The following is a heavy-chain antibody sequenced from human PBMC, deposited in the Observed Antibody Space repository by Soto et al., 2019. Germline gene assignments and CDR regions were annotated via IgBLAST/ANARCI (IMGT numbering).Heavy chain of an antibody. V-gene: IGHV1-8*01. J-gene: IGHJ5*02. CDR3: ARGIKYGAYSRWFDP. D-gene: IGHD4-17*01. Sequence: QVQLVQSGAEVKKPGASVKVSCKASGYTFTSYDINWVRQATGQGLEYLGWMNPNSGNTAYVQKFQVRVTMTWDTSISTAYMELSSLLSEDTAVYFCARGIKYGAYSRWFDPWGQGTQVTVSA. CDR2: MNPNSGNT. CDR1: GYTFTSYD.